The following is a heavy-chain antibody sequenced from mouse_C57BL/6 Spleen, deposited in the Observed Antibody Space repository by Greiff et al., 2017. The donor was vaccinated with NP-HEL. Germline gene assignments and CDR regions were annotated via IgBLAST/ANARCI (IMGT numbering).Heavy chain of an antibody. CDR3: ARKITTVVAVDY. V-gene: IGHV1-55*01. D-gene: IGHD1-1*01. J-gene: IGHJ2*01. Sequence: QVQLQQPGAELVKPGASVKMSCKASGYTFTSYWITWVKLRPGQGLEWIGDLYPGSGSTIYTEKFKSKAKLTVDTSSSTAYMQLSSLTSEDSAFYYCARKITTVVAVDYWGQGTTRTVSS. CDR2: LYPGSGST. CDR1: GYTFTSYW.